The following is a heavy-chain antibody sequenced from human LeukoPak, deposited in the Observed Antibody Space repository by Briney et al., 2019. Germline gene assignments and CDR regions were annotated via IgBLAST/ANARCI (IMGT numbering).Heavy chain of an antibody. CDR3: AKDSRAMGEIDY. Sequence: SETLSLTCTVSGGSISEYYWSWIRQTAGKGLEYIGRINSIGSTNYNPSLKSRVTMSVDPSKNQFSLRLTSVTAADTAVYYCAKDSRAMGEIDYWGQGTLVTVSS. V-gene: IGHV4-4*07. J-gene: IGHJ4*02. CDR1: GGSISEYY. D-gene: IGHD3-16*01. CDR2: INSIGST.